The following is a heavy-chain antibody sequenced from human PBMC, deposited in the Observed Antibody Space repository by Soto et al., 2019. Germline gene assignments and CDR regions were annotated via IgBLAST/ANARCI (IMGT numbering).Heavy chain of an antibody. CDR2: IIPIFGTA. Sequence: SAVKVSCKASGCSFSSYAISWVRQAPGKGLEWRGGIIPIFGTANYAQKFQGRVTITADESPSTAYMELSSLRSEVTAVYYCARDLDSSGYFYYWGQGTLVTVSS. CDR3: ARDLDSSGYFYY. CDR1: GCSFSSYA. D-gene: IGHD3-22*01. J-gene: IGHJ4*02. V-gene: IGHV1-69*13.